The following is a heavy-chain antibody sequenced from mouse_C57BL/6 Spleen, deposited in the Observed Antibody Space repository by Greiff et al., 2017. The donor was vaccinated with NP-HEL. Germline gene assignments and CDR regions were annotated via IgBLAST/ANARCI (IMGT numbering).Heavy chain of an antibody. V-gene: IGHV5-12*01. D-gene: IGHD1-1*01. Sequence: EVQGVESGGGLVQPGGSLKLSCAASGFTFSDYYMYWVRQTPEKRLEWVAYISNGGGSTYYPDTVKGRFTISRDNAKNTLYLQMSRLKSEDTAMYYCARLGYYYGSSYWYFDVWGTGTTVTVSS. CDR3: ARLGYYYGSSYWYFDV. J-gene: IGHJ1*03. CDR1: GFTFSDYY. CDR2: ISNGGGST.